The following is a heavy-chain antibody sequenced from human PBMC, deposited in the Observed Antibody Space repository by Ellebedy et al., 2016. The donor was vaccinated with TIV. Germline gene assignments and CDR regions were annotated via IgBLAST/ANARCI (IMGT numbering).Heavy chain of an antibody. CDR1: GYTFTNYG. D-gene: IGHD2-21*02. J-gene: IGHJ5*02. CDR2: INPNSGGT. CDR3: AREGGAYCGGDCYST. V-gene: IGHV1-2*04. Sequence: AASVKVSCKASGYTFTNYGLSWVRQAPGQGLEWMGWINPNSGGTNYAQNFQGWVTMTRDTSISTAYMELSRLRSDDTAVYYCAREGGAYCGGDCYSTWGQGTLVTVSS.